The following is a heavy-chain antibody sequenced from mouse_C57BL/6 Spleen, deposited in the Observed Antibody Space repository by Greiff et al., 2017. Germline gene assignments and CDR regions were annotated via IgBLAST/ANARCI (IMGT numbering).Heavy chain of an antibody. Sequence: VQLQQSGAELVRPGASVTLSCKASGYTFTEYEMHWVKQTPVHGLEWIGAIDPETGGTAYNQKFKGKAILTADKSSSTAYMELRSLTSEDSAVXYCTRDWDDWGQGTTLTVSS. J-gene: IGHJ2*01. CDR3: TRDWDD. CDR1: GYTFTEYE. CDR2: IDPETGGT. V-gene: IGHV1-15*01. D-gene: IGHD4-1*01.